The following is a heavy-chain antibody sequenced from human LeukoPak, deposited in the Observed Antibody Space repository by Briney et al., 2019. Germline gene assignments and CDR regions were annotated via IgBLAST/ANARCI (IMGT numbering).Heavy chain of an antibody. J-gene: IGHJ4*02. CDR3: ARDSGRGRWLQLSYFDY. CDR1: GGSISSSSYY. CDR2: IYYSGST. V-gene: IGHV4-39*07. Sequence: SETLSLTCTVSGGSISSSSYYWGWIRQPPGKGLEWIGSIYYSGSTYYNPSLQSRVTISVDTSKNQFSLKLSSVTAADTAVYYCARDSGRGRWLQLSYFDYWGQGTLVTVSS. D-gene: IGHD5-24*01.